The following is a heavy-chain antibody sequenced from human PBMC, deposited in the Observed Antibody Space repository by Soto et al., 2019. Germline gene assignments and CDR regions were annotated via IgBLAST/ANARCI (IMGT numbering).Heavy chain of an antibody. D-gene: IGHD5-18*01. CDR3: ARDTAMVMTGY. J-gene: IGHJ4*02. CDR2: IIPIFGTA. CDR1: GGTFSSYP. Sequence: SVKVSCKASGGTFSSYPISCVRQAPGQGLEWMGGIIPIFGTANYAQKFQGRVTITADESTSTAYMELSSLRSEDTAVYYCARDTAMVMTGYWGQGTLVTVSS. V-gene: IGHV1-69*13.